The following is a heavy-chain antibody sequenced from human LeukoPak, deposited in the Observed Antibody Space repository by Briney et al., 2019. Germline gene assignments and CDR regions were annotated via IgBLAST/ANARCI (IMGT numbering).Heavy chain of an antibody. D-gene: IGHD3-10*01. CDR1: GGSISSSSYY. CDR3: ARVFSPMVRGVIYYYYYYMDV. J-gene: IGHJ6*03. CDR2: IYHSGST. V-gene: IGHV4-39*07. Sequence: SETLSLTCTVSGGSISSSSYYWGWIRQPPGKGLEWIGSIYHSGSTYYNPSLKSRVTISVDTSKNQFSLKLSSVTAADTAVYYCARVFSPMVRGVIYYYYYYMDVWGKGTTVTVSS.